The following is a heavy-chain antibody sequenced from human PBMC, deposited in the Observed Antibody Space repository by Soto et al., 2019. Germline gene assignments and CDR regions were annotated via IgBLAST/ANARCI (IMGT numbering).Heavy chain of an antibody. V-gene: IGHV5-51*01. CDR3: ARQSCSSTSCYLGGMDV. D-gene: IGHD2-2*01. J-gene: IGHJ6*02. Sequence: PGESLKISCNGSGYSFTSYWIGWVGQMPGKGLEWMGIIYPGDSDTRYSPSFQGQVTISADKSISTAYLQWSSLKASDTAMYYCARQSCSSTSCYLGGMDVWGQGTTVTVSS. CDR1: GYSFTSYW. CDR2: IYPGDSDT.